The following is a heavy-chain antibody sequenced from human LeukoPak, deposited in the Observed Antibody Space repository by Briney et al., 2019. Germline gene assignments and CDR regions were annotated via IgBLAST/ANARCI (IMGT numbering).Heavy chain of an antibody. V-gene: IGHV4-31*03. Sequence: SQTLSLTCTVSGGSISSGGYYWSWIRQHPWKGLEWIGYIYYSGSTYYNPSLKSRVTISVDTSKNQFSLKLSSVTAADTAVYYCARENSSGSAGWGQGTLVTVSS. CDR1: GGSISSGGYY. J-gene: IGHJ4*02. CDR3: ARENSSGSAG. D-gene: IGHD3-22*01. CDR2: IYYSGST.